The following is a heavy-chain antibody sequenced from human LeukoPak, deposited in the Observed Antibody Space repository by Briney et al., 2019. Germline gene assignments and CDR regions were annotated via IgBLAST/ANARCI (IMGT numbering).Heavy chain of an antibody. CDR3: ARGRGAILN. CDR2: IKEDGSEK. Sequence: GGSLRLSCAASGFTFSDYWMSWVRQAPGKGLEWVANIKEDGSEKYYVDSVKGRFTISRDNAKNSLYLQMNSLRAEDTAVYYCARGRGAILNWGQGTLVTVSS. J-gene: IGHJ4*02. CDR1: GFTFSDYW. V-gene: IGHV3-7*01. D-gene: IGHD3-10*01.